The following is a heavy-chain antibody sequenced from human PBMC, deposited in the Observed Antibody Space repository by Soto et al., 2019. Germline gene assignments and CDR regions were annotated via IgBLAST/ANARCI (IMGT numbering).Heavy chain of an antibody. CDR3: ARDGPYYDYVWGSYRLDF. Sequence: GASVKVSCKASGGTFSSYAISWVRQAPGQGLEWMGGIIPIFGTANYAQKFQGRVTITADESTSTAYMELSSLRSEDTAVYYCARDGPYYDYVWGSYRLDFWGQGTLVTVSS. CDR1: GGTFSSYA. D-gene: IGHD3-16*02. J-gene: IGHJ4*02. CDR2: IIPIFGTA. V-gene: IGHV1-69*13.